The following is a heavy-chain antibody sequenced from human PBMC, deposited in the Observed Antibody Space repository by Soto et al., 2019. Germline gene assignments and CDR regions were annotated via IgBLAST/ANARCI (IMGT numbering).Heavy chain of an antibody. CDR3: AKERAAPGIDY. V-gene: IGHV3-23*01. Sequence: EVRLLESGGGLVQPGGSLRLSCAASGFTYTNYAMTWVRQTPGKGLEWVATISTSGDNRYYADSVKGRFTISRDNSENTVYLQMNCLRVDDTALYYCAKERAAPGIDYWGPGTLVTVSS. D-gene: IGHD6-6*01. CDR1: GFTYTNYA. CDR2: ISTSGDNR. J-gene: IGHJ4*02.